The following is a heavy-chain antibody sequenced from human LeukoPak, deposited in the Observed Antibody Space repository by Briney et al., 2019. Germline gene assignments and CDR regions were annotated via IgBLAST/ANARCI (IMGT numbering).Heavy chain of an antibody. CDR3: ARDKGYYYYYGMDV. Sequence: GGSQRLSCAASGFTVSSNYMSWVRQAPGKGLEWVSVIYSGGSTYYADSVKGRFTISRDNSKNTLYLQMNSLRAEDTAVYYCARDKGYYYYYGMDVWGQGTTVTVSS. J-gene: IGHJ6*02. V-gene: IGHV3-53*01. CDR1: GFTVSSNY. CDR2: IYSGGST.